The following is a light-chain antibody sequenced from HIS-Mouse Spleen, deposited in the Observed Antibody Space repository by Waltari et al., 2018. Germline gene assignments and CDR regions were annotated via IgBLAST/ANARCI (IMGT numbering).Light chain of an antibody. V-gene: IGKV3-15*01. CDR3: QQYNNWWT. CDR2: GAS. Sequence: EIVMTQSPATLSVSPGERATLSCRASQSVSSNLAWDQQKPGQAPRLLISGASTRPTGIPARFSGSGSGTEFTLTISSMQSEDFAVYYCQQYNNWWTFGQGTKVEIK. J-gene: IGKJ1*01. CDR1: QSVSSN.